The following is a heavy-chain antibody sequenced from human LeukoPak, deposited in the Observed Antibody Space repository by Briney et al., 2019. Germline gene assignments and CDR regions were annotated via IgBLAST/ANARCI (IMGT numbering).Heavy chain of an antibody. CDR2: INPNSGGT. Sequence: ASVKVSCKASGYTLTGYYMHWVRQAPGQGLEWMGWINPNSGGTNYAQKFQGRVTMTRDTSISTAYMELSRLRSDDTAVYYCATTVTQSLYYYYGMDVWGQGTTVTVSS. V-gene: IGHV1-2*02. D-gene: IGHD4-17*01. CDR3: ATTVTQSLYYYYGMDV. CDR1: GYTLTGYY. J-gene: IGHJ6*02.